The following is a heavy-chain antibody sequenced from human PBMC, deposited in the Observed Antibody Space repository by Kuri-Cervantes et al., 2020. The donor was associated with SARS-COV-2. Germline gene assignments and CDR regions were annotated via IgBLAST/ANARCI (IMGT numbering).Heavy chain of an antibody. V-gene: IGHV3-30*03. CDR3: ARESKYPMMYYYYGMDV. CDR1: GFNFSRTD. CDR2: ISHDGKNK. J-gene: IGHJ6*02. D-gene: IGHD3-22*01. Sequence: GGSLRLSCAASGFNFSRTDMHWVRQAPGKGLEWVAVISHDGKNKKCIASGKGRFTISRDNSKNTLYLQMNSLRAEDTAVYYCARESKYPMMYYYYGMDVWGQGTTVTVSS.